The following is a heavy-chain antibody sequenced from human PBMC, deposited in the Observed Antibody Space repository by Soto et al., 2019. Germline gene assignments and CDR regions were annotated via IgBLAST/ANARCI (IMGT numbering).Heavy chain of an antibody. CDR2: TFTGGST. J-gene: IGHJ6*02. CDR1: GFSVTTNY. V-gene: IGHV3-53*02. Sequence: EVQLVETGGGLIQPGGYLRLSCLASGFSVTTNYIIWVRQPPGKGLEWVSTTFTGGSTHYADSVKGRFSISRDNSKNTVYLQINNLRVEDTAVYYCAKKPQSSIQGGASGMEVWGQGTTVSVSS. D-gene: IGHD3-16*01. CDR3: AKKPQSSIQGGASGMEV.